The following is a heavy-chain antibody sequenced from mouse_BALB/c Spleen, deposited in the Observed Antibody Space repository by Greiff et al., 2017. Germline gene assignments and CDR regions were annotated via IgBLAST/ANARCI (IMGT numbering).Heavy chain of an antibody. Sequence: EVKLMESGGGLVKLGGSLKLSCAASGFTFSSYYMSWVRQTPEKRLELVAAINSNGGSTYYPDTVKGRFTISRDNAKNTLYLQMSSLKSEDTALYYCARHGDGNYEGYYAMDYWGQGTSVTVSS. CDR3: ARHGDGNYEGYYAMDY. CDR2: INSNGGST. D-gene: IGHD2-1*01. CDR1: GFTFSSYY. J-gene: IGHJ4*01. V-gene: IGHV5-6-2*01.